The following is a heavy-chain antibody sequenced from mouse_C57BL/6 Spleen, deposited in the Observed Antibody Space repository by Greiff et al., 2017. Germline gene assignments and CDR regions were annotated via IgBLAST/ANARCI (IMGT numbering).Heavy chain of an antibody. CDR2: IYPGSGNT. CDR3: ARERGVDY. Sequence: VKLQESGPELVKPGASVKISCKASGYSFTSYYIHWVKQRPGQGLEWIGWIYPGSGNTKYNEKFKGKATLTADTSSSTAYMQLSSLTSEDSAVYYCARERGVDYWGQGTTLTVSS. J-gene: IGHJ2*01. V-gene: IGHV1-66*01. CDR1: GYSFTSYY.